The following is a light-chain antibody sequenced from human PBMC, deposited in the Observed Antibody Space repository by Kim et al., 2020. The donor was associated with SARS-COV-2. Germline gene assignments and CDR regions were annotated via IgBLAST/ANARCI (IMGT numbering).Light chain of an antibody. CDR1: QTISTY. V-gene: IGKV1-39*01. J-gene: IGKJ2*01. CDR2: ATS. Sequence: DIQITQSPSSLSASVGDRVTITCRASQTISTYLNWYHQKPGKAPKLLIYATSNLQNGVPSRFSGSGSGTDFTLTISSLQPEDFAIYYCQQTYGTPTFGQGPKLEI. CDR3: QQTYGTPT.